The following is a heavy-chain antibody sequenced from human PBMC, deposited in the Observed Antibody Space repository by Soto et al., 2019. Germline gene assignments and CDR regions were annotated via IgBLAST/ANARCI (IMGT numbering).Heavy chain of an antibody. CDR3: AREHIVVVPAAMEGGFYYHGMDV. Sequence: SETLSLTCTVSGGATSSGDYYWSWIRQSPGKGLEWMGYIHNSGTTYYNPSLKSRVSISVDTSKYQFSLKLSSVTAADTAVYYCAREHIVVVPAAMEGGFYYHGMDVWGQGTTVTVSS. J-gene: IGHJ6*02. CDR2: IHNSGTT. V-gene: IGHV4-30-4*01. D-gene: IGHD2-2*01. CDR1: GGATSSGDYY.